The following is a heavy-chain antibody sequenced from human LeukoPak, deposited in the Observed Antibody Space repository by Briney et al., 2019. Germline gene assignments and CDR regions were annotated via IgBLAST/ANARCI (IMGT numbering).Heavy chain of an antibody. D-gene: IGHD5-18*01. CDR2: ISSSSYI. CDR3: ARDGGYSYGSFDY. Sequence: PGGSLRLSCAASGFAFSSYSMNWVRQAPGKGLEWVSSISSSSYIYYADSVKGRFTISRDNAKNSLYLQMNSLRAEDTAVYYCARDGGYSYGSFDYWGQGTLVTVSS. CDR1: GFAFSSYS. V-gene: IGHV3-21*01. J-gene: IGHJ4*02.